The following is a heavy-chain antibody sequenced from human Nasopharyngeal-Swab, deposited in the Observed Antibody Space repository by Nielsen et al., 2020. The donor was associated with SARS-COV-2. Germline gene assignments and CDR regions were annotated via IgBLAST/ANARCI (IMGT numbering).Heavy chain of an antibody. CDR3: ARAGGRYYDSGGYYYLASAFDI. J-gene: IGHJ3*02. CDR2: IAYDGSNK. Sequence: GGSLRLSCAASGFTFSSYAMHWVRQAPGKGREWEEVIAYDGSNKYYADSVKGRFTISRDNSKNTLYLQMNSLRAEDTAVYYCARAGGRYYDSGGYYYLASAFDIWGQGTMVTVSS. D-gene: IGHD3-22*01. CDR1: GFTFSSYA. V-gene: IGHV3-30-3*01.